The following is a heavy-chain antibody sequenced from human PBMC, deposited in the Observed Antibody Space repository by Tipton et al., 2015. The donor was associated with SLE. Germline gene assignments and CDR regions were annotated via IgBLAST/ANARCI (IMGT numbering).Heavy chain of an antibody. V-gene: IGHV4-31*03. CDR3: ASEMQPRPGYFIH. J-gene: IGHJ4*02. Sequence: TLSLTCTVSGGPISVGGYFWTWIRQRPGQDIEWLGHIYYHGHGTTSYNPSLKSRLNISVDTSKNQFSLGLTDVTAADTAVYFCASEMQPRPGYFIHWGPGSLVSVSS. CDR2: IYYHGHGTT. CDR1: GGPISVGGYF. D-gene: IGHD2-21*01.